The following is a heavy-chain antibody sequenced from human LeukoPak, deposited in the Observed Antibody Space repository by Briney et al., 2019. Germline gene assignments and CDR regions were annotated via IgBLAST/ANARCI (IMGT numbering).Heavy chain of an antibody. J-gene: IGHJ2*01. D-gene: IGHD6-13*01. CDR3: ARVYYSSSYDYWYFDL. CDR1: GGSISRYY. V-gene: IGHV4-59*01. Sequence: SETLSLTCAVSGGSISRYYWSWIRQPPGKGLEWIGYKDYSGSTNYNRSLKSRVTISVDTSKNQFSLKLSSVTAADTAVYYCARVYYSSSYDYWYFDLWGRGTLVTVSS. CDR2: KDYSGST.